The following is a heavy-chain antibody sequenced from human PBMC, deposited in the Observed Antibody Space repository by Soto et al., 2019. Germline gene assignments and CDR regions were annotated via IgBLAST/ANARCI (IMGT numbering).Heavy chain of an antibody. Sequence: ASVKVSCKASGYTFTSYYMHWVRQAPGQGLEWMGIINPSGGSTSYAQKFQGRVTMTRDTSTSTVYMELSSLRSEDTAVYYCARGARILWAPGTVLRYWGQGTMVTVSS. D-gene: IGHD5-12*01. J-gene: IGHJ4*02. CDR1: GYTFTSYY. CDR3: ARGARILWAPGTVLRY. V-gene: IGHV1-46*01. CDR2: INPSGGST.